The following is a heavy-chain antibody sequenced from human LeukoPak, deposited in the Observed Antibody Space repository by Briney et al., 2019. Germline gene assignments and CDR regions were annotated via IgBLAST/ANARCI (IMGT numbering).Heavy chain of an antibody. CDR1: GFTFSRYW. Sequence: PGGSLRLSCAASGFTFSRYWMSWVRQAPGKGLEWVANIKQDGSEKYYVDSVKGRFTISRGNAKNSLYLQMNSLRAEDTAVYYCARDVLLWFGSDYWGQGTLVTVSS. CDR3: ARDVLLWFGSDY. J-gene: IGHJ4*02. CDR2: IKQDGSEK. V-gene: IGHV3-7*01. D-gene: IGHD3-10*01.